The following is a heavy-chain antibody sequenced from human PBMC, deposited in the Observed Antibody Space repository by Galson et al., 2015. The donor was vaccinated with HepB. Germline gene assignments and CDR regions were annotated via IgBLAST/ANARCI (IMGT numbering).Heavy chain of an antibody. CDR2: IIPITDIS. J-gene: IGHJ6*03. V-gene: IGHV1-69*04. D-gene: IGHD4-17*01. CDR1: GGTFNTSP. Sequence: QSGAEVKKPGSSVKVSCKASGGTFNTSPIYWVRQAPGQGLEWMGRIIPITDISNYAQKFQGRLTIIADIADNSTSTVYMELSSLRFEDTAEYYCVRGARSRAHYMDAWGKGTTVTVSS. CDR3: VRGARSRAHYMDA.